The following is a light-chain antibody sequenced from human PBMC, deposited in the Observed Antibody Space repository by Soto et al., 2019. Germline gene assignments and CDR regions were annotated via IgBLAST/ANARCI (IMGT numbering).Light chain of an antibody. CDR3: CSYAGSSTFWV. J-gene: IGLJ3*02. Sequence: QSVLTQPASVSGSPGQSITISCTGTSSDVGSYNLVSWYQQHPGKAPKLMIYEVSKWPSGVSNRFAGSKSGNTASLTISGLQAEDEADYYCCSYAGSSTFWVFGGGTQLTVL. CDR2: EVS. CDR1: SSDVGSYNL. V-gene: IGLV2-23*02.